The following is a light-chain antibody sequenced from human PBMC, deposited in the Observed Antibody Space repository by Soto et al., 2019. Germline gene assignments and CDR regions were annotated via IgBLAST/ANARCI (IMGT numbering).Light chain of an antibody. CDR3: QQYVSFWT. CDR2: KAS. V-gene: IGKV1-5*03. Sequence: DIQMTQSPSTLSASVGDRVTITCRASQTISSWLAWYQQKPGKAPNLLIYKASTLQSGVPSRFSGSGSETEFTINISSLQPDDAATYYCQQYVSFWTFGQGTQVEIK. CDR1: QTISSW. J-gene: IGKJ1*01.